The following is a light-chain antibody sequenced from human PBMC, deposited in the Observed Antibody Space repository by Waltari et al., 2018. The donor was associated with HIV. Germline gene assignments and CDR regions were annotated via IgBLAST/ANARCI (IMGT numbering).Light chain of an antibody. CDR2: KAS. CDR3: LQYNSYWT. CDR1: QSISTW. Sequence: DIQMTQSPSTLSASVGDRVTITCRASQSISTWLAWYQQKPGKAPKLLIYKASSLESGVPARCSGSGSGTEFSLTISSLQPGDCATYYCLQYNSYWTFGQGTKVEIK. V-gene: IGKV1-5*03. J-gene: IGKJ1*01.